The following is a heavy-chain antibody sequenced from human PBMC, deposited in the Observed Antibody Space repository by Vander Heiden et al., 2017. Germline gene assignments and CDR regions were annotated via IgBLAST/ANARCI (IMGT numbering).Heavy chain of an antibody. J-gene: IGHJ4*02. V-gene: IGHV1-69*01. CDR3: ARALTDFAWGSFRE. D-gene: IGHD3-16*01. CDR1: GVSFNNYA. Sequence: QVQLVQSGAEVKKPGSSVKVSCKTSGVSFNNYAISWLRQAPGQGPEWMGGIIPVLNTPNYAQKFQGRVTISADDSTSTAYMELRSLRSEDTAMYYCARALTDFAWGSFREWGQGTLVTVSS. CDR2: IIPVLNTP.